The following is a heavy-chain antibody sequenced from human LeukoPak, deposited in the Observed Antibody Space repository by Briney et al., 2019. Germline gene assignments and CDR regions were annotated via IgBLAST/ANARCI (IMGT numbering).Heavy chain of an antibody. CDR3: ARAGEYYYDSSGYFFDY. Sequence: GASVKVSCKASGYTFTSYYMHWVRQAPGQGLEWMGIINPSGGSTSYAQKFQGRVTMTRDTSISTAYMELSRLRSDDTAVYYCARAGEYYYDSSGYFFDYWGQGTLVTVSS. CDR2: INPSGGST. V-gene: IGHV1-46*01. J-gene: IGHJ4*02. D-gene: IGHD3-22*01. CDR1: GYTFTSYY.